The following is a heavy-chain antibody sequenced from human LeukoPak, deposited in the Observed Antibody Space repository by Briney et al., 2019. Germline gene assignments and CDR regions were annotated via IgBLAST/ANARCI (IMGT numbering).Heavy chain of an antibody. D-gene: IGHD3-10*01. Sequence: SETLSLTCAVYGGSFSGYYWSWIRQPPGKGLEWIGEINHRGSTNYNPSLKSRVTISVDTSKNQFSLKLSSVTAADTAVYYCARGQGRGYYYGMDVWGKGTTVTVSS. CDR1: GGSFSGYY. CDR3: ARGQGRGYYYGMDV. CDR2: INHRGST. V-gene: IGHV4-34*01. J-gene: IGHJ6*04.